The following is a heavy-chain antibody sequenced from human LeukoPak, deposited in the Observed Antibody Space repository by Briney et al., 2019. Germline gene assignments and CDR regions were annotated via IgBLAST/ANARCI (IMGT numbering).Heavy chain of an antibody. D-gene: IGHD3-16*01. V-gene: IGHV1-18*01. CDR2: ISAYNGNT. Sequence: ASVKVSCKASGYTFTSYGISWVRQAPGQGLEWMGWISAYNGNTNYAQKLQGRVTTTTDTSTSTAYMELRSLRSDDTAVYYCARDSPFVSSASLNDYWGQGTLVTVSS. CDR1: GYTFTSYG. CDR3: ARDSPFVSSASLNDY. J-gene: IGHJ4*02.